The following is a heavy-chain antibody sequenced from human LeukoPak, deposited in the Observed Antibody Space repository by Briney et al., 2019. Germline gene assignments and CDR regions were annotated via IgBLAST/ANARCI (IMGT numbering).Heavy chain of an antibody. CDR3: ASGTAVAGTGVDY. D-gene: IGHD6-19*01. CDR1: GFTFSSYW. J-gene: IGHJ4*02. Sequence: GGSLRLSCAASGFTFSSYWMSWVRQAPGKGLGWVSRINSDGSSTSYAYSVKGRFTICRDNAKNTLYLQMNSLRAEDTAVYYCASGTAVAGTGVDYWGQGTLVTVSS. V-gene: IGHV3-74*01. CDR2: INSDGSST.